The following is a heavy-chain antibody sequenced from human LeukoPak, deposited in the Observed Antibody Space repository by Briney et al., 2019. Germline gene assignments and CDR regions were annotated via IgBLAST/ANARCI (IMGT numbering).Heavy chain of an antibody. V-gene: IGHV4-34*01. CDR2: IYHSGNT. CDR1: DGSFSGYY. Sequence: PSETLSLTCVIYDGSFSGYYWSWIRQPPGKGLEWIGEIYHSGNTNYSPSLKSRVTISLDTSKNQFSLKLSSVTAADTAVYYCARGRGLVSYRVVPAAPDVWGKGTTVTVSS. CDR3: ARGRGLVSYRVVPAAPDV. J-gene: IGHJ6*04. D-gene: IGHD2-2*01.